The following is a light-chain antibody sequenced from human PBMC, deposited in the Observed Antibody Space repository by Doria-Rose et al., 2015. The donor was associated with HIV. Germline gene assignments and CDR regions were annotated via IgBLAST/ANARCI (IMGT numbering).Light chain of an antibody. J-gene: IGLJ3*02. Sequence: QAVVTQEPSLTVSPGGTVTLTCASSTGAVTSGYYPNWFQQKPGQAPRALIYSKNNRPSGIPDRFSGSSSGNTASLTITGAQAEDEADYYCNSRDSSGNHWLFGGGTKLTVL. V-gene: IGLV7-43*01. CDR3: NSRDSSGNHWL. CDR1: TGAVTSGYY. CDR2: SKN.